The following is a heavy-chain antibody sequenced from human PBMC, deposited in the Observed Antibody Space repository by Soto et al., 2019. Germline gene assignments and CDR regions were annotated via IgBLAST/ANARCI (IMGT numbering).Heavy chain of an antibody. D-gene: IGHD3-16*01. CDR2: MQHTGNT. J-gene: IGHJ5*02. CDR3: AKDVSSRRWFDP. Sequence: QVQLQESGPGLVKPSETLSLTCAVSGASIRSYHWSWIRQPAGKGLEWIGRMQHTGNTNYNPSLKSRVTMSVDTSTNQISLKMTSVTAADTAVYFCAKDVSSRRWFDPWGQGILVIVSA. V-gene: IGHV4-4*07. CDR1: GASIRSYH.